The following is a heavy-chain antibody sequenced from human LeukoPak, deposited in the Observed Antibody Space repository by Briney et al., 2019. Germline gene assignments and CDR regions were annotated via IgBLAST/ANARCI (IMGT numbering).Heavy chain of an antibody. D-gene: IGHD4-23*01. CDR2: IDYSGST. V-gene: IGHV4-59*08. CDR1: GGSIRSYY. J-gene: IGHJ4*02. CDR3: ARAPNYGGKPFDY. Sequence: SETLSLTCTVSGGSIRSYYWSWIRQTPGKGLEWIGYIDYSGSTNYNPSLKGRVTISVDTSENQFSLKLSSVTAADTAVFYCARAPNYGGKPFDYWGQGTLVTVSS.